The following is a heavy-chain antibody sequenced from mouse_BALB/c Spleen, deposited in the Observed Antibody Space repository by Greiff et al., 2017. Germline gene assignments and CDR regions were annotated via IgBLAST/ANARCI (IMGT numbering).Heavy chain of an antibody. Sequence: EVKLMESGPGLVKPSQSLSLTCSVTGYSITSGYYWNWIRQFPGNKLEWMGYISYDGSNNYNPSLKNRISITRDTSKNQFFLKLNSVTTEDTATYYCARDLDGNYGAMDYWGQGTSVTVSS. V-gene: IGHV3-6*02. CDR2: ISYDGSN. D-gene: IGHD2-1*01. CDR1: GYSITSGYY. J-gene: IGHJ4*01. CDR3: ARDLDGNYGAMDY.